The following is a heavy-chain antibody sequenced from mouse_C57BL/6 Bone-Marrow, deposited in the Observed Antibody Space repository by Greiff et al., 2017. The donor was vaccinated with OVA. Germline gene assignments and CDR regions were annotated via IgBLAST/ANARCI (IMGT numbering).Heavy chain of an antibody. CDR1: GFTFSSYA. J-gene: IGHJ4*01. V-gene: IGHV5-9-1*02. Sequence: VQLKESGEGLVKPGGSLKLSCAASGFTFSSYAMSWVRQTPEKRLEWVAYISSGGDYIYYADTVKGRFTISRDNARNTLYLQMSSLKSEDTAMYYCTRDYYGSSYVAMDYWGQGTSVTVSS. D-gene: IGHD1-1*01. CDR2: ISSGGDYI. CDR3: TRDYYGSSYVAMDY.